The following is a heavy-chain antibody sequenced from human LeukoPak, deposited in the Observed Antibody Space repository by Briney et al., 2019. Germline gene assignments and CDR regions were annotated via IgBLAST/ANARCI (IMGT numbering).Heavy chain of an antibody. CDR3: ARHRASVFEGYMDV. V-gene: IGHV3-33*01. Sequence: PGTSLRLSCAASGFSLGNHGMHWVRQAPGKGLEWVAIIYSDGVNKYCADSVKGRFTISRDTSKNTLFLEMESLTTEDTAVYYCARHRASVFEGYMDVWGKGATVSVSS. J-gene: IGHJ6*03. D-gene: IGHD2-8*01. CDR2: IYSDGVNK. CDR1: GFSLGNHG.